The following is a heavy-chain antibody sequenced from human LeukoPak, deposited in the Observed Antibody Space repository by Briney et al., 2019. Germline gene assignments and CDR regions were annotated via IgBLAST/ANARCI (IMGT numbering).Heavy chain of an antibody. J-gene: IGHJ4*02. CDR1: CYSFTNYL. CDR3: ARQYCTSTTCYHREFDF. CDR2: IYPGDSDT. Sequence: GDPLKISRKGSCYSFTNYLIALLRQLPGKGLEWMGIIYPGDSDTRHSPSFQGLVTISADKSISTAYLQWSSLKASDTSIYYCARQYCTSTTCYHREFDFWGQGTLVTVSS. D-gene: IGHD2-2*01. V-gene: IGHV5-51*01.